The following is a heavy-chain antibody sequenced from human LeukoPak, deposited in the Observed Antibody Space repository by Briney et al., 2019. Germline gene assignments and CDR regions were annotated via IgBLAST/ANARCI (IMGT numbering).Heavy chain of an antibody. CDR3: ARDLPGYCSGGSCYLIDYYYMDV. V-gene: IGHV1-18*01. D-gene: IGHD2-15*01. J-gene: IGHJ6*03. CDR1: GYTFTSYG. Sequence: GASVKVSCKASGYTFTSYGISWVRQAPGQGLEWMGWISAYNGNTNYAQKLQGRVTMTTDTSTSTAYMELRSLRSDDTAVYYCARDLPGYCSGGSCYLIDYYYMDVWGKGTTVTVSS. CDR2: ISAYNGNT.